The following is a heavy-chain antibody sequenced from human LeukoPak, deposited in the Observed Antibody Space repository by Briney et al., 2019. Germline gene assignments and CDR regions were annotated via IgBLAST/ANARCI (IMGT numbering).Heavy chain of an antibody. CDR3: ARDVQQWLVWEYYFDY. V-gene: IGHV3-30*03. J-gene: IGHJ4*02. CDR1: GFTFSNAW. D-gene: IGHD6-19*01. Sequence: GGSLRLSCAASGFTFSNAWMNWVRQAPGKGLEWVAVISYDGSNKYYADSVKGRFTISRDNSKNTLYLQMNSLRAEDTAVYYCARDVQQWLVWEYYFDYWGQGTLVTVSS. CDR2: ISYDGSNK.